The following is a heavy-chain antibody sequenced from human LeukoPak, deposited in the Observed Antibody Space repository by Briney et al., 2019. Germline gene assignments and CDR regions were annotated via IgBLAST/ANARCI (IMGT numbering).Heavy chain of an antibody. J-gene: IGHJ6*03. CDR1: GGSISSGSYY. CDR3: AREPPGRALYYYYYMDV. Sequence: SETLSLTCTVSGGSISSGSYYWSWIRQPAGKGLEWIGRIYTSGSTNYNPSLKSRVTISVDTSKNQFSLKLSSVTAADTAVYYCAREPPGRALYYYYYMDVWGKGTTVTVSS. CDR2: IYTSGST. V-gene: IGHV4-61*02.